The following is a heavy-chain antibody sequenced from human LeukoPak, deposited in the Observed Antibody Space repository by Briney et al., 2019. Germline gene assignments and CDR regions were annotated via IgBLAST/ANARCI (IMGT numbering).Heavy chain of an antibody. D-gene: IGHD3-22*01. CDR1: RFSFSSYG. CDR2: IRCDGSNK. Sequence: GGSLRLSCEASRFSFSSYGMHWVRQAPGKGLEWVAFIRCDGSNKYYADSVKGRFTISRENSKNTLYLQMNSLRAEDTAVYYCAEENYDSSGYYGGAHYWGQGTLVTVSS. CDR3: AEENYDSSGYYGGAHY. J-gene: IGHJ4*02. V-gene: IGHV3-30*02.